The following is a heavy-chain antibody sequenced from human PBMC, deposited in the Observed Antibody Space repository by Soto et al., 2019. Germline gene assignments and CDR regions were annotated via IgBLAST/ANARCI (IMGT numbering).Heavy chain of an antibody. CDR1: GGSISSSRYY. V-gene: IGHV4-39*01. Sequence: SETLSLTCTVSGGSISSSRYYWGWIRPPPGKGLEWIGRIYCSGSTYYNPSLKSRVTISVDTSKNQFSLKLSSVTAADTAVYYCTNSNWFDPWGQGTLVTVSS. CDR3: TNSNWFDP. D-gene: IGHD3-10*01. CDR2: IYCSGST. J-gene: IGHJ5*02.